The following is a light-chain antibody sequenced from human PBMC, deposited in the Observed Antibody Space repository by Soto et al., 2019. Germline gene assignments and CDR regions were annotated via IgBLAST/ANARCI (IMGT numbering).Light chain of an antibody. CDR3: QQYGSSPLWT. J-gene: IGKJ1*01. Sequence: EIVLTQSPGTLSLSPGERATLSCRASQSVSSSYLAWYQQKPGQAPRLLIYGASGRATGIPDRFSGSGSGTDFTLTISRLEPEDFAVYYCQQYGSSPLWTFGQGTKREIK. CDR2: GAS. CDR1: QSVSSSY. V-gene: IGKV3-20*01.